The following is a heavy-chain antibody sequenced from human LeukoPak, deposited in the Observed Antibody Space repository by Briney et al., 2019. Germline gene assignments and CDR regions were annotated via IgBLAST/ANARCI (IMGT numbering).Heavy chain of an antibody. D-gene: IGHD1-26*01. V-gene: IGHV3-21*01. Sequence: PGGSLRLSCAASGFTFRRYSLNSVPHAPGKGLEWVSSLSSSSGLIYYTHSVRGRFTVSTDNDKRSLYLRMNSLRADDTAVYYCAREFDGSASGAGYWGQGTLVTVSS. CDR2: LSSSSGLI. CDR3: AREFDGSASGAGY. CDR1: GFTFRRYS. J-gene: IGHJ4*02.